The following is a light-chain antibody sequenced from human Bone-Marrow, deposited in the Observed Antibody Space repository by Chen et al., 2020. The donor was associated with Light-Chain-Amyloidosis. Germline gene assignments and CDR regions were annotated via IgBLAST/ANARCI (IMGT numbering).Light chain of an antibody. CDR1: TSDVGGYKY. CDR3: SSYTSRNTRV. J-gene: IGLJ2*01. CDR2: DVS. Sequence: QSALAQPPAVSGSPGQSITISCTGTTSDVGGYKYVSWFQQHPGKVPKLLIYDVSNRPSGDSHRFSGSKSGNTASLTISGLQAEDEDDYYCSSYTSRNTRVFGGGTKVTVL. V-gene: IGLV2-14*01.